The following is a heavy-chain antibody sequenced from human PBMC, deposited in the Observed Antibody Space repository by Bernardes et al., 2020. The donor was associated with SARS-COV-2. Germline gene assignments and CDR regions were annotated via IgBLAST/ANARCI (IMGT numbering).Heavy chain of an antibody. CDR3: VREVS. J-gene: IGHJ5*02. CDR2: ISSSGSLI. Sequence: GGSLRLSCAASGFPFSAYIINWVRQVRGKGLEWVSSISSSGSLIYYADSVKGRFTISRDNAKNSVYLQMNSLRVEDTAVYYCVREVSWGQGTLVTVSS. V-gene: IGHV3-21*01. CDR1: GFPFSAYI.